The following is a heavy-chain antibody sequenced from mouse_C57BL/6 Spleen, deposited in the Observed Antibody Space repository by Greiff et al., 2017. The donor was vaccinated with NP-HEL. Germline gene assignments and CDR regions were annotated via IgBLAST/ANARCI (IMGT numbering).Heavy chain of an antibody. CDR2: IYPGGGYP. Sequence: VQLQQSGAELVRPGTSVKMSCKASGYTFTNYWIGWAKQRPGHGLEWIGDIYPGGGYPNDIEKFTGQATLTADKSSSTAYMQFSSLTSEDSAIYYCARGGDSSGYDAMDYWGQGTSVTVSS. CDR3: ARGGDSSGYDAMDY. J-gene: IGHJ4*01. CDR1: GYTFTNYW. D-gene: IGHD3-2*02. V-gene: IGHV1-63*01.